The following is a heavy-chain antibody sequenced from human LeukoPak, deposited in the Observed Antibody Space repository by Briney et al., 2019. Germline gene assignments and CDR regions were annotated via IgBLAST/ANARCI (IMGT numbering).Heavy chain of an antibody. D-gene: IGHD1-26*01. CDR2: IYTSGST. J-gene: IGHJ1*01. V-gene: IGHV4-61*02. Sequence: SQTLSLTCTVSGGSISSGSYYWSWIRQPAGKGLEWIVRIYTSGSTNYNPSLKSRLTISVDTSKNQFSLKLSSVTAADTAVYYCARTYSGSPQYFQHWGQGTLVTASS. CDR1: GGSISSGSYY. CDR3: ARTYSGSPQYFQH.